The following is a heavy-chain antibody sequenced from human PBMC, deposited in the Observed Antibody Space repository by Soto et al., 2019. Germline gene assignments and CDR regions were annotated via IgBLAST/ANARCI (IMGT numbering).Heavy chain of an antibody. D-gene: IGHD2-21*02. J-gene: IGHJ5*02. CDR2: IYYSGST. Sequence: SETLSLTCTVSGDSMSSYYWSWIRQPPGKGLEWIGYIYYSGSTTYNPSLRSRVTMSVDTSKNQFSLRLSSVTAADTAVYYCARTALGWFDPWGQGTLVTVSS. CDR3: ARTALGWFDP. CDR1: GDSMSSYY. V-gene: IGHV4-59*01.